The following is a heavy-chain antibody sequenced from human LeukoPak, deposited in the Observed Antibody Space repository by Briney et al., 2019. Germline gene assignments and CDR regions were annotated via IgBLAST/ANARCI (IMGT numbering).Heavy chain of an antibody. Sequence: GRSLRLSCAASGFTFDDYAMHWVRQAPGKGLEWVSGISWNSGSIGYADSVKGRFTISRDNAKNSLYLQMNSLRAEDMALYYCAKGGSPHYYYYMDVWGKGTTVTVSS. CDR3: AKGGSPHYYYYMDV. D-gene: IGHD2-15*01. V-gene: IGHV3-9*03. CDR1: GFTFDDYA. CDR2: ISWNSGSI. J-gene: IGHJ6*03.